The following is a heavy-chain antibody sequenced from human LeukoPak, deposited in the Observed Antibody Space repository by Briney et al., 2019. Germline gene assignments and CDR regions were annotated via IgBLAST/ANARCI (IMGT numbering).Heavy chain of an antibody. D-gene: IGHD3-22*01. CDR3: ARLRLGYYDSSGDRLDY. Sequence: KPSETLSLTCAVYGGSFSGYYWSWVRQPPGKGLEWIGEINHSGSTNYNPSLKSRVTISVDTSKNQFSLKLSSVTAADTAVYYCARLRLGYYDSSGDRLDYWGQGTLVTVSS. CDR1: GGSFSGYY. J-gene: IGHJ4*02. CDR2: INHSGST. V-gene: IGHV4-34*01.